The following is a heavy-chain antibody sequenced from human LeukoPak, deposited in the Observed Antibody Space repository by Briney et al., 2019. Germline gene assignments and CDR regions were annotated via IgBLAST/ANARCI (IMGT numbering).Heavy chain of an antibody. D-gene: IGHD3-9*01. CDR1: GFTFSSYA. CDR2: ISGSGGNT. J-gene: IGHJ4*02. CDR3: AKGRYYDILTGYSTHYFDY. V-gene: IGHV3-23*01. Sequence: QAGGSLRLSCAASGFTFSSYAMNWVRQTPGEGLEWVSGISGSGGNTYYADSVKGRFTISRDKSKNTLYLQMNSLRAEDTAVYYCAKGRYYDILTGYSTHYFDYWGQGTLVTVSS.